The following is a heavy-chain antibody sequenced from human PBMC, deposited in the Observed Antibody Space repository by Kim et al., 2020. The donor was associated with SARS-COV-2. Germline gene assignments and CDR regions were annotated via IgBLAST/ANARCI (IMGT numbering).Heavy chain of an antibody. Sequence: SETLSLTCTVSGYSISSGYYWGWIRQPPGKGPEWIGSIYHSGSTYYNPSLKSRVTISVDTSKNQFSLKLSSVTAADTAVYYCARSPFSIFYFDYWGQGTLVTVSS. CDR2: IYHSGST. V-gene: IGHV4-38-2*02. CDR1: GYSISSGYY. D-gene: IGHD3-3*01. CDR3: ARSPFSIFYFDY. J-gene: IGHJ4*02.